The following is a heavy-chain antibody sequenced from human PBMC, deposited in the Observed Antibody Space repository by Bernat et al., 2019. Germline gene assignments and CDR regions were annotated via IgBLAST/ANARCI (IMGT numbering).Heavy chain of an antibody. CDR3: ASGGRSTSGGVNCCDF. CDR1: GYTFTDFY. Sequence: QVQMVQSGAEVKKPGASVKVSCKASGYTFTDFYIHWVRQAPGQGLGWMGWINPNSGGTDDAQGFQGWVAMTRDTSITTAYMELGRGSSEDTAVYYCASGGRSTSGGVNCCDFWGQGTLVTVS. CDR2: INPNSGGT. V-gene: IGHV1-2*04. J-gene: IGHJ4*02. D-gene: IGHD3-16*01.